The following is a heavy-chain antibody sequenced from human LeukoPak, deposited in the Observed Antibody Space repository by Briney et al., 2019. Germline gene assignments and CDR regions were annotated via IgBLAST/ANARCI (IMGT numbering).Heavy chain of an antibody. V-gene: IGHV1-69*06. Sequence: ASVKVSCKASGGTFSNYAFSWVRQAPGQGLEWMGGIVPIFGTADYTQKLQGRVTITADTSTSTAYMEMSSLRSEDTAIYYCARDYGGAAVARHHHYGMDVWGKGTTVTVSS. CDR1: GGTFSNYA. CDR2: IVPIFGTA. CDR3: ARDYGGAAVARHHHYGMDV. J-gene: IGHJ6*04. D-gene: IGHD6-13*01.